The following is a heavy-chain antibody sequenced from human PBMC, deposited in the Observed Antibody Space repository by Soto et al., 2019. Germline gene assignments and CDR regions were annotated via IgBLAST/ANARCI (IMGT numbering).Heavy chain of an antibody. CDR1: GGTFSSYA. V-gene: IGHV1-69*13. D-gene: IGHD6-19*01. Sequence: SVKVSCKASGGTFSSYAISWVRQAPGQGLEWMGGIIPIFGTANYAQKFQGRVTITADESTSTAYMELSSLRSEDTAVYYCARQAHGSGARCPRVSWFDPWGQGTLVTVSS. J-gene: IGHJ5*02. CDR3: ARQAHGSGARCPRVSWFDP. CDR2: IIPIFGTA.